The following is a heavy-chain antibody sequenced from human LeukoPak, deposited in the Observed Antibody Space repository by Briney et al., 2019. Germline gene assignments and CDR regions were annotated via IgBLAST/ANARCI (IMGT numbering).Heavy chain of an antibody. CDR1: GGSISSYY. V-gene: IGHV4-59*01. D-gene: IGHD2-2*01. J-gene: IGHJ5*02. CDR3: ARAPWYCSSTSCYASWFDP. Sequence: SETLSLTCTVYGGSISSYYWSWIRQPPGKGLEWIGYIYYSGSTNYNPSLKSRVTISVDTSKNQFSLKLSSVTAADTAVYYCARAPWYCSSTSCYASWFDPWGQGTLVTVSS. CDR2: IYYSGST.